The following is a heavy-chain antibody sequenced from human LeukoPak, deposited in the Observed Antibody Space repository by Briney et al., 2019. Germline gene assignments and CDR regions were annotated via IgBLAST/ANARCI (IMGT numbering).Heavy chain of an antibody. J-gene: IGHJ4*02. CDR2: IYYSGST. V-gene: IGHV4-31*03. CDR1: GGSISSGGYY. CDR3: ARVGDYGGNDY. Sequence: PSETLSLTCTVSGGSISSGGYYWSWIRQHPGKGLEWIGYIYYSGSTYYNPSPKSRVTISVDTSKNQFSLKLSSVTAADTAVYYCARVGDYGGNDYWGQGTLVTVSS. D-gene: IGHD4-23*01.